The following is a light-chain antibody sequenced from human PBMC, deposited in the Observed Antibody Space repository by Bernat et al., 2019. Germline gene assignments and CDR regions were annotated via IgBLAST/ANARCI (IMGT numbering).Light chain of an antibody. J-gene: IGKJ1*01. V-gene: IGKV1-39*01. Sequence: DIQMTQSPSSLSASVGDRVTITCRASQNIYTYLNWYQQKPGKGPKLLIYSTFALKSGVPSRFRGSGSGTDFTLTINSMQPEDLATYFCQQSYSLPPTFGQGTKVEIK. CDR1: QNIYTY. CDR2: STF. CDR3: QQSYSLPPT.